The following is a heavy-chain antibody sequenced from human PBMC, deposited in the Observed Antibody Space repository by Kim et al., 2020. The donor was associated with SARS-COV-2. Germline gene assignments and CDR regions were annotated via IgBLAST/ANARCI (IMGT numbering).Heavy chain of an antibody. CDR1: GGSISSGGYY. CDR3: ARGYSVTPFDY. V-gene: IGHV4-31*03. CDR2: IYYSGST. D-gene: IGHD2-15*01. J-gene: IGHJ4*02. Sequence: SETLSLTCTVSGGSISSGGYYWSWIRQHPGKGLEWIGYIYYSGSTYYNPSLKSRVTISVDTSKNQFSLKLSSVTAADTAVYYCARGYSVTPFDYWGQGTLVTVSS.